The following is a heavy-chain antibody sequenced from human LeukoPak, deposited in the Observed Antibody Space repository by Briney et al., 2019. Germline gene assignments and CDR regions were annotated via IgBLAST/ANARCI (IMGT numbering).Heavy chain of an antibody. CDR1: GGSISSYY. D-gene: IGHD6-13*01. CDR3: ARAPSQYSSSWLGWFDP. Sequence: SETPSLTCTVSGGSISSYYWSWIRQPPGKGLEWIGYIYYSGSTNYNPSLKSRVTISVDTSKNQFSLKLSSATAADTAVYYCARAPSQYSSSWLGWFDPWGQGTLVTVSS. J-gene: IGHJ5*02. CDR2: IYYSGST. V-gene: IGHV4-59*01.